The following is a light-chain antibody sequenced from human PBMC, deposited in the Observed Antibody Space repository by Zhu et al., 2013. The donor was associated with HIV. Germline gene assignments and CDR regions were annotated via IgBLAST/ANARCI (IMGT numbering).Light chain of an antibody. CDR3: LQDYSYPYT. CDR1: QGITND. Sequence: AIQMTQSPPSLSASVGDRVTITCRTSQGITNDLAWFQQKPGKAPKLLIYAASTLQSGVPSRFSGTGSGTGFTLTISSLQPEDFATYYCLQDYSYPYTFGQGTRLEIK. V-gene: IGKV1-6*01. CDR2: AAS. J-gene: IGKJ2*01.